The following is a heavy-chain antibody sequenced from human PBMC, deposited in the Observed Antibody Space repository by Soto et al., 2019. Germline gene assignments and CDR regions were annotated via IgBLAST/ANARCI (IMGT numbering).Heavy chain of an antibody. CDR1: GYSFTSYW. J-gene: IGHJ5*02. CDR2: IYPGDSDT. CDR3: ARHPGGGGSSWYIWFDP. Sequence: GESLKISCKGSGYSFTSYWIGWVRQMPGKGLEWMGIIYPGDSDTRYSPSFQGQVTIAAYKPTSTAYLHWSSLKASDTAMYYCARHPGGGGSSWYIWFDPWGQGTLVTVSS. V-gene: IGHV5-51*01. D-gene: IGHD6-13*01.